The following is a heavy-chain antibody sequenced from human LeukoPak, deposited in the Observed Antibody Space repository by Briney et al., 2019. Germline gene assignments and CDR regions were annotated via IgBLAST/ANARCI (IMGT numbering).Heavy chain of an antibody. CDR2: INHSGST. Sequence: PSETLSLTCAVYGGSFSGYYWSWIRQPPGKGLEWIGEINHSGSTNYNPSLKSRVTISVDTSKNRFSLKLSSVTAADTAVYYCARVRYSGSYYFDYWGQGTLVTVSS. CDR3: ARVRYSGSYYFDY. CDR1: GGSFSGYY. V-gene: IGHV4-34*01. D-gene: IGHD1-26*01. J-gene: IGHJ4*02.